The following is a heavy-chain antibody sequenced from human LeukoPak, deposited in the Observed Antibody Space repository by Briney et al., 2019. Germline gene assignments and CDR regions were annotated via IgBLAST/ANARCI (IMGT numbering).Heavy chain of an antibody. Sequence: ASVKVSCKASGYTFTGYYMHWVRQAPGQGLEWMGWINPNSGGTNYAQKFQGRVTMTRDTSISTAYMELSRLRSDDTAVYYCAREPLDTAMVTFDYWGQRTLVTVSS. D-gene: IGHD5-18*01. CDR2: INPNSGGT. CDR3: AREPLDTAMVTFDY. J-gene: IGHJ4*02. V-gene: IGHV1-2*02. CDR1: GYTFTGYY.